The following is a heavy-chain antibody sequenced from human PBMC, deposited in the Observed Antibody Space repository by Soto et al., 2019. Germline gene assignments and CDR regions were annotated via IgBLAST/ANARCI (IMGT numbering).Heavy chain of an antibody. J-gene: IGHJ4*02. CDR2: IYLSDSDT. CDR3: ASGVVVVPTAILFRY. Sequence: PGESLKISCQTSGYSFTNYWIAWVHQMPGKGLEWMGVIYLSDSDTKYSPSFQGQVTISADKSISAAYLQWSSLEASDTAMYYCASGVVVVPTAILFRYWGQGTLVTVSS. D-gene: IGHD2-2*02. V-gene: IGHV5-51*07. CDR1: GYSFTNYW.